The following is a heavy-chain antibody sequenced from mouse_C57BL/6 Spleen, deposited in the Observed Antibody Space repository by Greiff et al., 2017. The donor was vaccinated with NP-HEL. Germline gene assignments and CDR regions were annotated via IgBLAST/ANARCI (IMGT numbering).Heavy chain of an antibody. CDR3: ARYYYGSSPLDY. Sequence: VKLQQPGAELVKPGASVKLSCKASGYTFTSYWMQWVKQRPGQGLEWIGEIDPSDSYTNYNQKFKGKATLTVDTSSSTAYMQLSSLTSEDSAVYYCARYYYGSSPLDYWGKGTTLTVSS. J-gene: IGHJ2*01. V-gene: IGHV1-50*01. D-gene: IGHD1-1*01. CDR1: GYTFTSYW. CDR2: IDPSDSYT.